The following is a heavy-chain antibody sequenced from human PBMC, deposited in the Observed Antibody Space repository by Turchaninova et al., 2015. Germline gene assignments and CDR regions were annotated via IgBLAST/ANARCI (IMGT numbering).Heavy chain of an antibody. J-gene: IGHJ4*02. Sequence: EXXLVESGGGXVXPGXXLRLXXAASGFTFSRYWIPLVRQPRGKGLLWVARINTDGSGTGYADSVKGRFTISRDNAKNTLYLEMNSLRAEDTAVYYCARDKGLATPFDSWGQGTLVTVSS. CDR1: GFTFSRYW. D-gene: IGHD2-15*01. CDR3: ARDKGLATPFDS. V-gene: IGHV3-74*01. CDR2: INTDGSGT.